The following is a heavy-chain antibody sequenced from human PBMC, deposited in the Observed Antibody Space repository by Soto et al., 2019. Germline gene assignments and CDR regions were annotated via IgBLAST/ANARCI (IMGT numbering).Heavy chain of an antibody. V-gene: IGHV1-18*01. CDR3: ARDEAVVVASDYYYGMDV. Sequence: QVQLVQSGAEVKKPGAPVKVSCKASGYTFTSYGISWVRQAPGQGLEWMGWISAYNGNTNYAQKLQGRVTMTTDTSTSTAYMELRSLRSDDTAVYYCARDEAVVVASDYYYGMDVWGQGTTVTVSS. D-gene: IGHD2-15*01. CDR1: GYTFTSYG. CDR2: ISAYNGNT. J-gene: IGHJ6*02.